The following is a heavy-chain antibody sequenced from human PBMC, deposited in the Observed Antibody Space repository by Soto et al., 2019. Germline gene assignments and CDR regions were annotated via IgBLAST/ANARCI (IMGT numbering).Heavy chain of an antibody. CDR1: GFTFGDYA. D-gene: IGHD3-3*01. Sequence: GGSLRLSCTASGFTFGDYAMSWVRQAPGKGLEWVGFIRSKAYGGTTEYAASVKGRFTISRDDSKSIAYLQMNSLKTEDTAVYYCTRAPGPAEIEWLDGWFDPWGQGTLVTVSS. V-gene: IGHV3-49*04. CDR2: IRSKAYGGTT. J-gene: IGHJ5*02. CDR3: TRAPGPAEIEWLDGWFDP.